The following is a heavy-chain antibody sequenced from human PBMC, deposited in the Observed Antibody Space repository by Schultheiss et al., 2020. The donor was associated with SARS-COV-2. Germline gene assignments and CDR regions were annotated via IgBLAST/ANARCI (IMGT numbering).Heavy chain of an antibody. CDR1: GGSISSSNW. Sequence: SETLSLTCAVSGGSISSSNWWSWVRQPPGKGLEWIGEIYHSGNTNYNPSLKSRVTISVDKSKNQFSLKLSSVTAADTAVYYCAALKGGSYLDYWGQGTLVTVSS. CDR2: IYHSGNT. V-gene: IGHV4-4*02. D-gene: IGHD1-26*01. J-gene: IGHJ4*02. CDR3: AALKGGSYLDY.